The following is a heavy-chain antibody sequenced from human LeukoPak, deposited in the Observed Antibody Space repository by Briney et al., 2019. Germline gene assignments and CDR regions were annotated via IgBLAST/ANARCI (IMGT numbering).Heavy chain of an antibody. CDR3: ARLRYSYGYRYYYYMDV. V-gene: IGHV4-34*01. J-gene: IGHJ6*03. CDR1: GGSFSGYY. Sequence: SETLSLTCAVYGGSFSGYYWSWIRQPPGKGLEWIGEINHSGSTNYNPSLKSRVTISVDTSKNQFSLKLSSVTAADTAVYYCARLRYSYGYRYYYYMDVWGKGTTVTISS. CDR2: INHSGST. D-gene: IGHD5-18*01.